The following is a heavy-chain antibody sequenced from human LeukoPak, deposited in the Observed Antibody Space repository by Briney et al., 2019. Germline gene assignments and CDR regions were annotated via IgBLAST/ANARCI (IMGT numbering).Heavy chain of an antibody. J-gene: IGHJ4*02. D-gene: IGHD1-26*01. CDR3: TPGNNSGSYY. V-gene: IGHV3-49*04. CDR1: GFTFGDYA. Sequence: GGSLKLSCTASGFTFGDYAMSWVRQAPGKGLEWVGFIRSKAYGGTTEYAASVKGRFTISRDDSKSIAYLQMNSLKTEDTAVYYCTPGNNSGSYYWGQGTLLTVSP. CDR2: IRSKAYGGTT.